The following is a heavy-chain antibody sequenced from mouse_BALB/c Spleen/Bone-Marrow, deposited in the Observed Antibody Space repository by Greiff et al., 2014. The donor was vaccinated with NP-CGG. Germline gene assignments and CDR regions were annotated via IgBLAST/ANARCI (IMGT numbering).Heavy chain of an antibody. D-gene: IGHD2-3*01. CDR2: IYPYNGGT. Sequence: EVKLQESGPELVKPGASVKISCKASGYTFTDYNMHWVKQSHGKSLEWIGYIYPYNGGTVYKQKFKSKATLTVDNSSSTANMELRSLTPEDSAVYYCARGAAYGYYLGLAYWGQGTLVTVSA. J-gene: IGHJ3*01. CDR3: ARGAAYGYYLGLAY. CDR1: GYTFTDYN. V-gene: IGHV1S29*02.